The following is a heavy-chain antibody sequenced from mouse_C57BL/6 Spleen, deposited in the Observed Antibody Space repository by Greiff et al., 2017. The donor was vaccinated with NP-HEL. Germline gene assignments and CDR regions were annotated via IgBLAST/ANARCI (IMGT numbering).Heavy chain of an antibody. D-gene: IGHD4-1*01. Sequence: QVQLKQSGPELVKPGASVKISCKASGYSFTSYYIHWVKQRPGQGLEWIGWIYPGSGNTKYNEKFKGKATLTADTSSSTAYMQLSSLTSEDSAVYYCARRGGNWDFDYWGQGTTLTVSS. CDR2: IYPGSGNT. CDR1: GYSFTSYY. CDR3: ARRGGNWDFDY. V-gene: IGHV1-66*01. J-gene: IGHJ2*01.